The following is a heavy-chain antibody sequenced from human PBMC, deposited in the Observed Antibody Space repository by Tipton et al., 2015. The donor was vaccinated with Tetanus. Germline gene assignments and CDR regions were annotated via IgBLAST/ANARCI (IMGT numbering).Heavy chain of an antibody. D-gene: IGHD5/OR15-5a*01. Sequence: TLSLTCAVKGGSFSGYYWTWIRQAPGKGLEWIGQINHSGGTSYSSSLKSRVTISLDTSKNPFSLRLRSVTAADTAVYFCARERNVGVSARDGMDVWDQGTTVTVSS. CDR1: GGSFSGYY. V-gene: IGHV4-34*01. CDR2: INHSGGT. CDR3: ARERNVGVSARDGMDV. J-gene: IGHJ6*02.